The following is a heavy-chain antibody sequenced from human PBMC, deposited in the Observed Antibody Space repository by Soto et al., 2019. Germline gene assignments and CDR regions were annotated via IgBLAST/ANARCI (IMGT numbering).Heavy chain of an antibody. CDR3: TTGWIQLYEGGY. V-gene: IGHV3-73*02. Sequence: EVQLVESGGGLVQPGVSLKLSCAASGFTFSGSAMHLVRQASGNGLEWVGRIRSKANSYATAYAASVKGRFTIPRDDSKNTAYLQMTSLKTEDTAVYYCTTGWIQLYEGGYWGQGPLVTVSS. J-gene: IGHJ1*01. D-gene: IGHD5-18*01. CDR1: GFTFSGSA. CDR2: IRSKANSYAT.